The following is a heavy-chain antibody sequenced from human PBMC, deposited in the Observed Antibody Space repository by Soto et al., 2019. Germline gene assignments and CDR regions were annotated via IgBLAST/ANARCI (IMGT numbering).Heavy chain of an antibody. V-gene: IGHV3-48*03. D-gene: IGHD5-12*01. CDR2: ISSSGSTM. CDR3: ARGVIGWLQYLGFDY. CDR1: GFTFSSYE. J-gene: IGHJ4*02. Sequence: GGSLRLSCAASGFTFSSYEMNWVRQAPGKGLEWVSYISSSGSTMYYADSVKGRFTISRGNAKNSLYLQMNSLRAEDTAVYYCARGVIGWLQYLGFDYWGQGTLVTVSS.